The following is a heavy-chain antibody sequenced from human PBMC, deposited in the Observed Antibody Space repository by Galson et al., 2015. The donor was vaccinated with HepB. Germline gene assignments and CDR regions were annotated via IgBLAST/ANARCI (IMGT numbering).Heavy chain of an antibody. Sequence: SVKVSCKASRDTFTKYYMHWVRQAPGQGLEWMGIINPSGGTTNYAQRFKGRVTMTRDTLTSTVYMDLRSLASEDTALYYCTRDSLGIYQFDYWGQGTLVTVSS. D-gene: IGHD1-26*01. CDR3: TRDSLGIYQFDY. J-gene: IGHJ4*02. V-gene: IGHV1-46*01. CDR2: INPSGGTT. CDR1: RDTFTKYY.